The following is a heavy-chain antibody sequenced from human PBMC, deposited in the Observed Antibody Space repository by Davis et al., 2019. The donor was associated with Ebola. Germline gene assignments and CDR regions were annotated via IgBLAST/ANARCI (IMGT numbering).Heavy chain of an antibody. J-gene: IGHJ4*02. Sequence: ASVTVSCKASGYSFTDYYMHWVRQAPGQGLEWVGRINPNSGSTNYAQKFQGRVTMTRDTSISTAYMGVSRLRCDDTAVYYCAREAVTGNTGFDYWGQGALVTVSS. CDR1: GYSFTDYY. V-gene: IGHV1-2*06. CDR3: AREAVTGNTGFDY. CDR2: INPNSGST. D-gene: IGHD6-19*01.